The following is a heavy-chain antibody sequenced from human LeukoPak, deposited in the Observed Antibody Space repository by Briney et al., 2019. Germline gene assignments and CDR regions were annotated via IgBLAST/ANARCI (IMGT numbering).Heavy chain of an antibody. J-gene: IGHJ4*02. CDR2: ISGGGGST. CDR1: GFTFSSYA. CDR3: ARDLSPVVRASPMGY. Sequence: QPGGSLRLSCAASGFTFSSYAMSWVRQAPGKGLEWVSAISGGGGSTYYADSVKGRFTVSRDNSRNTLYLQMNSLRAEDTAVYYCARDLSPVVRASPMGYWGQGTLVTVSS. V-gene: IGHV3-23*01. D-gene: IGHD3-10*01.